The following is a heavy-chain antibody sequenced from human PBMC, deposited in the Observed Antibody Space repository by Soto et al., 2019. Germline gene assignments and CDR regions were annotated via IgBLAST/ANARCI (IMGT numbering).Heavy chain of an antibody. CDR2: ISAYNGNT. V-gene: IGHV1-18*04. D-gene: IGHD3-10*01. CDR1: GYTFTSYG. CDR3: ARASIPMVRGVPERHFDY. Sequence: QVQLVQSGAEVKKPGASVKVSCKASGYTFTSYGISWVRQAPGQGLEWMGWISAYNGNTNYAQKLQGRVTMTTDTSTSTAYMELRSLRSDDTAVFYCARASIPMVRGVPERHFDYWGQGTLVTVSS. J-gene: IGHJ4*02.